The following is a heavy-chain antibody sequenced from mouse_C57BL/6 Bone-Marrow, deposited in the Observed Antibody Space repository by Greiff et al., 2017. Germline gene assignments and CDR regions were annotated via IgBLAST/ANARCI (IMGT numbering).Heavy chain of an antibody. D-gene: IGHD1-1*01. CDR3: ARLAYYYGSGYVDY. Sequence: VQLQQSGAELVRPGASVKLSCKASGYTFTDYYINWVKQRPGQGLEWIARIYPGSGNTYYNEKFKGKATLTAEKSSSTAYMQLSSLTSEDSAVDFCARLAYYYGSGYVDYWGQGTTLTVSA. J-gene: IGHJ2*01. V-gene: IGHV1-76*01. CDR1: GYTFTDYY. CDR2: IYPGSGNT.